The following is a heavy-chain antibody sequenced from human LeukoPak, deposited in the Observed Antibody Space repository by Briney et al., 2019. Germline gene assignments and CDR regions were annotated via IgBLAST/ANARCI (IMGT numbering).Heavy chain of an antibody. Sequence: GGSLRLSCAASGFTFGSYAMHWVRQVPGKGLEWVAVISYDGSNKYYADSVKGRFTISRDNSKNTLYLQMNSLRAEDTAVYYCARDPAPIVGATTGRFFDYWGQGTLVTVSS. D-gene: IGHD1-26*01. CDR3: ARDPAPIVGATTGRFFDY. CDR2: ISYDGSNK. V-gene: IGHV3-30-3*01. J-gene: IGHJ4*02. CDR1: GFTFGSYA.